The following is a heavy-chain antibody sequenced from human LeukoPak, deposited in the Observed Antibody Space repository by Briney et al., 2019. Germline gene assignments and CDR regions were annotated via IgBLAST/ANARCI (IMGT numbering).Heavy chain of an antibody. D-gene: IGHD2-15*01. CDR3: ARDPCSGGSRYNFFDY. V-gene: IGHV1-46*01. Sequence: GASVKVSCKASGYTFTKYSMHWVRQAPGQGLEWMGVINPSGGGTSYAQKFQDRVTMTRDTSTSTVYMELSSLRSEDTAVYYCARDPCSGGSRYNFFDYWGQGTLVTVSS. CDR2: INPSGGGT. J-gene: IGHJ4*02. CDR1: GYTFTKYS.